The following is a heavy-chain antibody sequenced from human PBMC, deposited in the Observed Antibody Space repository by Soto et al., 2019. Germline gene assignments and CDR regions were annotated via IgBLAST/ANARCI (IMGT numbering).Heavy chain of an antibody. CDR3: ARAYSTSVYYFDY. J-gene: IGHJ4*02. CDR2: FHYSGST. V-gene: IGHV4-39*07. CDR1: GGSISSGPYS. Sequence: PSETLSLTCTVSGGSISSGPYSWGWIRQPPGKGLEWIGTFHYSGSTYYSPSLESRVTISVDTSKNQFSLKLSSVTAADTAVYYCARAYSTSVYYFDYWGQGTLVTVSS. D-gene: IGHD2-21*01.